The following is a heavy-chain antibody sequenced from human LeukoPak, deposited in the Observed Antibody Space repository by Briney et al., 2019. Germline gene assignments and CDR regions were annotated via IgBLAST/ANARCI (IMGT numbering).Heavy chain of an antibody. Sequence: PSETLSLTCNVFGGSIGSSSYYWGWIRQAPGKGLEWIGYMYYSGSSNYNPSLKSRVTMAVDTSKNQFSLKLYSVTAADTAVYYCARGSGSYYIAYWGQGTLVTVSS. J-gene: IGHJ4*02. CDR2: MYYSGSS. CDR3: ARGSGSYYIAY. V-gene: IGHV4-61*05. D-gene: IGHD3-10*01. CDR1: GGSIGSSSYY.